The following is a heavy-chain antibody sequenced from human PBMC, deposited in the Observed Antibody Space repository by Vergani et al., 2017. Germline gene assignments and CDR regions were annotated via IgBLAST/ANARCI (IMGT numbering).Heavy chain of an antibody. CDR3: ARHFSGWGIDY. D-gene: IGHD6-19*01. Sequence: EVQLLESGGGLVQPGGSLRLSCAASGFTFSSYAMSWVRQAPGKGLEWVSTISGSGGSTYYADSVKGRFTISRDNSKNTLYLQMNSLRAEDTATYYCARHFSGWGIDYWGQGTQVIVSS. CDR1: GFTFSSYA. J-gene: IGHJ4*02. V-gene: IGHV3-23*01. CDR2: ISGSGGST.